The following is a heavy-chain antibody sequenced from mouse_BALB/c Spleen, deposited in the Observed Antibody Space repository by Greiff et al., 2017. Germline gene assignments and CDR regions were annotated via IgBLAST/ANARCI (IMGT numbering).Heavy chain of an antibody. CDR3: ARQGRGAWFAY. D-gene: IGHD1-1*01. V-gene: IGHV5-6*02. CDR1: GFTFSSYG. CDR2: ISSGGSYT. J-gene: IGHJ3*01. Sequence: DVKLVESGGDLVKPGGSLKLSCAASGFTFSSYGMSWVRQTPDKRLEWVATISSGGSYTYYPDSVKGRFTISRDNAKNTLYLQMSSLKSEDTAMYYCARQGRGAWFAYWGQGTLVTVSA.